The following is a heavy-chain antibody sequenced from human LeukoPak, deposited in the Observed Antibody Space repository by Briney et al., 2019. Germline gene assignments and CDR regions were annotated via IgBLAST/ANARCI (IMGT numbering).Heavy chain of an antibody. CDR3: ARVSSGYYDFWSGYRTYGMDV. J-gene: IGHJ6*02. CDR1: GYTFTSYD. D-gene: IGHD3-3*01. V-gene: IGHV1-8*01. CDR2: MNPNSGNT. Sequence: ASVKVSCKASGYTFTSYDINWVRQATGQGLEWMGWMNPNSGNTGYAQKFQGRVTMTRNTSISTAYMELSSLRSEDTAVYYCARVSSGYYDFWSGYRTYGMDVWGQGTTVTVPS.